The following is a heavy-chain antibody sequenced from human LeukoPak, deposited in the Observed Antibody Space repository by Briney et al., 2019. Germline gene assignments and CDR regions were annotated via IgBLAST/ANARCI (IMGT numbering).Heavy chain of an antibody. CDR3: ARVTTSGSYKFDN. CDR2: IYTSGST. D-gene: IGHD3-10*01. V-gene: IGHV3-53*01. CDR1: GFTVSSNY. Sequence: GGSLRLSCAASGFTVSSNYISWVRQAPGKGLEWVSLIYTSGSTYYADSVKGRFTISRDNSKNTLYLQMSSLRAEDTAVYYCARVTTSGSYKFDNWGQGTLVTVSS. J-gene: IGHJ4*02.